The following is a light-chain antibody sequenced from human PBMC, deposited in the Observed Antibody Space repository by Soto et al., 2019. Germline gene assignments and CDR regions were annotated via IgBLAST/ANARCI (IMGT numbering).Light chain of an antibody. Sequence: EIVLTQSPGTLSLSPGERATLSCRASQSVSSSFLAWYQQKPGQAPRLLIYGASSRATGIPDRFSGSGSGTDFTLTISRLEPEDVAVYYCQQHDSSPLTFGGGTKVEIK. J-gene: IGKJ4*01. CDR2: GAS. CDR3: QQHDSSPLT. V-gene: IGKV3-20*01. CDR1: QSVSSSF.